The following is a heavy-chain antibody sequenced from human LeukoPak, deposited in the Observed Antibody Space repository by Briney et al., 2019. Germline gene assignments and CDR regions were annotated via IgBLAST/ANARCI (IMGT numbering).Heavy chain of an antibody. J-gene: IGHJ6*02. D-gene: IGHD4-11*01. Sequence: ASVKVSCKASGCTFTSYYMHWVRQAPGQGLEWMGIINPSGGSTSYAQKFQGRVTMTRDTSTSTVYMELSSLRSEDTAVYYCARSNLPESDYYYGMDVWGQGTTVTVSS. CDR3: ARSNLPESDYYYGMDV. CDR1: GCTFTSYY. V-gene: IGHV1-46*01. CDR2: INPSGGST.